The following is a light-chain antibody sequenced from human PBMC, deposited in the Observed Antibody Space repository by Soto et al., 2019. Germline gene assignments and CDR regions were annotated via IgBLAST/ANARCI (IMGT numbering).Light chain of an antibody. CDR3: CSYAGRDTLYV. CDR1: STEVGGYNY. J-gene: IGLJ1*01. Sequence: QSVLTQPRSVSGSPGQSVTISCTGTSTEVGGYNYVSWYQQHPGKVPKLMLYDVSKRPSGVPVRFSGSKSGNTASLTISGLQAEDGADYYCCSYAGRDTLYVFGSGTKVTVL. CDR2: DVS. V-gene: IGLV2-11*01.